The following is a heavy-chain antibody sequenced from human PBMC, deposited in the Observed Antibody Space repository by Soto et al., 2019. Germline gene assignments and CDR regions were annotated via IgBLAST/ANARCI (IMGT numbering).Heavy chain of an antibody. J-gene: IGHJ6*02. CDR3: ARDAVYSDILTGSPRGHGMDV. CDR2: MYSGGST. D-gene: IGHD3-9*01. Sequence: EVQLVETGGGLIQPGGSLRLSCEVTGFSVSYNSMTWVRQAPGEGLEWVSVMYSGGSTYYADSAKGRFTISREDSKKRVYLQVNSLRPEDTAVYYCARDAVYSDILTGSPRGHGMDVWGQGTTVTVSS. V-gene: IGHV3-53*02. CDR1: GFSVSYNS.